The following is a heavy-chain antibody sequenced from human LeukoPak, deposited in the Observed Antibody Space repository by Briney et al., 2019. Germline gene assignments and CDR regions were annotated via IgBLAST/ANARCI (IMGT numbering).Heavy chain of an antibody. CDR1: GGSFSGYY. D-gene: IGHD3-22*01. CDR3: ARESYYDSSGYSHDAFDI. V-gene: IGHV4-34*01. CDR2: IYYSGNT. Sequence: SETLSLTCAVYGGSFSGYYWSWIRQPPGKGLEWIGSIYYSGNTYYKSSLKSRVTIAVDTSKNQFSLKLNSVTAADTAVYYCARESYYDSSGYSHDAFDIWGQGTMVTVSS. J-gene: IGHJ3*02.